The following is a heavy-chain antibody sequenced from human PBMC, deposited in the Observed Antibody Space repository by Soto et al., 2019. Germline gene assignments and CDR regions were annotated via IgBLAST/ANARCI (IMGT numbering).Heavy chain of an antibody. D-gene: IGHD6-13*01. CDR3: ARHPRPSYSSSWYWFDP. Sequence: GESLKISCKGSGYSFTSYWIGWVRQMPGKGLEWMGIIYPGDSDTRYSPSFQGQVTISADKSISTAYLQWSSLKASDTAVYYCARHPRPSYSSSWYWFDPWGQGTLVTVSS. V-gene: IGHV5-51*01. CDR2: IYPGDSDT. CDR1: GYSFTSYW. J-gene: IGHJ5*02.